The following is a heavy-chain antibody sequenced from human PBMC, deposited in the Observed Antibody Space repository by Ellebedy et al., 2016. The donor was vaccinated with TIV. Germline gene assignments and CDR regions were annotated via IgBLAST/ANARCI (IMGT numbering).Heavy chain of an antibody. CDR3: VRDPAPDSAWYYFDN. Sequence: GGSLRLSXEASGFSFSTYWLNWVRQAPGKGLEWVAHIKEDGSEKYYVDSVKGRFTISRDNAKNSLYLQMNSLRDDDTAVYYCVRDPAPDSAWYYFDNWGQGTLVTVSS. CDR2: IKEDGSEK. J-gene: IGHJ4*02. CDR1: GFSFSTYW. D-gene: IGHD6-19*01. V-gene: IGHV3-7*01.